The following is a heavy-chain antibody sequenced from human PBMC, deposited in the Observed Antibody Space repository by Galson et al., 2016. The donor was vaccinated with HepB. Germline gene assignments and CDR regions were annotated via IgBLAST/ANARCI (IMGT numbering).Heavy chain of an antibody. V-gene: IGHV1-3*01. CDR3: AKAMRYYDSSGYPTVGRDV. J-gene: IGHJ6*02. Sequence: SVKVSCKASGYTFRNYAMHWVRQAPGQRLEWMAWINAGNGKTKSSERFQGRVTITRDTSASTAYMELSSLRSEDTAVYYCAKAMRYYDSSGYPTVGRDVWGQGTTVTVSS. CDR1: GYTFRNYA. D-gene: IGHD3-22*01. CDR2: INAGNGKT.